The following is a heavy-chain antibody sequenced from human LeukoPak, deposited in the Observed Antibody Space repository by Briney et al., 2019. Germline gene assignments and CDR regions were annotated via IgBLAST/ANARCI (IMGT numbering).Heavy chain of an antibody. J-gene: IGHJ4*02. Sequence: GKSLRLSCAASGFTFNNYGMHWVRQAPGKGLEWVAVISYDGRNIHYPDSVKGRITISRDISTDTLWLQMDSLRTEDTAVYYCAKGPLRGTAAAIDYWGQGTLVTVSS. CDR1: GFTFNNYG. V-gene: IGHV3-30*18. CDR2: ISYDGRNI. D-gene: IGHD2-2*01. CDR3: AKGPLRGTAAAIDY.